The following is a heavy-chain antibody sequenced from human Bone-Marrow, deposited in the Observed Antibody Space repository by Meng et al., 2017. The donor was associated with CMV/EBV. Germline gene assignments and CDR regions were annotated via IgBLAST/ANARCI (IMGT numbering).Heavy chain of an antibody. J-gene: IGHJ4*02. Sequence: ASVKVSCKASGYTFTSYYIHWVRQAPGQGLEWMGWINPNSGGTNYAQKFQGRVTMTRDTSISTAYMELSRLRSDDTAVYYCARAKDPTTIFGVVTTYGYWGQGTLVTVSS. CDR1: GYTFTSYY. V-gene: IGHV1-2*02. CDR2: INPNSGGT. CDR3: ARAKDPTTIFGVVTTYGY. D-gene: IGHD3-3*01.